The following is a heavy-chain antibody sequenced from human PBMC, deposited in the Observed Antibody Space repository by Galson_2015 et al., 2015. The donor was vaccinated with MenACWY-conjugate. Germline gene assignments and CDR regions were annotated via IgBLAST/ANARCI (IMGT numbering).Heavy chain of an antibody. D-gene: IGHD3-22*01. CDR3: ARVITMIVVVWGYDY. J-gene: IGHJ4*02. V-gene: IGHV1-18*01. Sequence: SVKVSYKASGYTFTSYGISWVRQAPGQGLEWMGWISAYNGNTNYAQKLQGRVTMTTDTSTSTAYMELRSLRSDDTAVYYCARVITMIVVVWGYDYWGQGTLVTVSS. CDR2: ISAYNGNT. CDR1: GYTFTSYG.